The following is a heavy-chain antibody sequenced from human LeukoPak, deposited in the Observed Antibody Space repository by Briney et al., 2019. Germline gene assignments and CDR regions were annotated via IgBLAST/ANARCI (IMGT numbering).Heavy chain of an antibody. V-gene: IGHV1-2*02. D-gene: IGHD4/OR15-4a*01. CDR1: GYTFTGYY. CDR3: ASGDYGDPPLNY. Sequence: ASVKVSCKASGYTFTGYYMHWVRQAPGQGLQWMGWINPNTGGTNYAQKFQGRVTMTRDTSISTAYMELSRLRSDDTAVYYCASGDYGDPPLNYWGQGTLVTVSS. CDR2: INPNTGGT. J-gene: IGHJ4*02.